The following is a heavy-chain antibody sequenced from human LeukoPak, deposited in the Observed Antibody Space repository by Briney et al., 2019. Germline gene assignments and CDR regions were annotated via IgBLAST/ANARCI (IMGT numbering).Heavy chain of an antibody. V-gene: IGHV1-2*02. D-gene: IGHD4/OR15-4a*01. CDR1: GYTFTGYY. CDR3: ASGDYGDPPLNY. Sequence: ASVKVSCKASGYTFTGYYMHWVRQAPGQGLQWMGWINPNTGGTNYAQKFQGRVTMTRDTSISTAYMELSRLRSDDTAVYYCASGDYGDPPLNYWGQGTLVTVSS. CDR2: INPNTGGT. J-gene: IGHJ4*02.